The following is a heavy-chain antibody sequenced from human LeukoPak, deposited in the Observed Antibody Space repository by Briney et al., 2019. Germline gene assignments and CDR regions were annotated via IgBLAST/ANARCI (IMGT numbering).Heavy chain of an antibody. D-gene: IGHD3-16*01. CDR1: GYTFSSYG. J-gene: IGHJ4*02. V-gene: IGHV1-18*01. CDR2: ISAYNGNT. Sequence: GASVKVSCKASGYTFSSYGISWVRQAPGQGLEWMGWISAYNGNTNYAQKLQGRLTVTTDTSTSTAYMELRSLRSDDTAVYYCARQGGWGGALSFFDSRGQGTLITVSS. CDR3: ARQGGWGGALSFFDS.